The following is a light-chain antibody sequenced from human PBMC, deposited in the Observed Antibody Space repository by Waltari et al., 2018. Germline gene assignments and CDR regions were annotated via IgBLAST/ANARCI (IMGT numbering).Light chain of an antibody. CDR3: QQYGRSPYT. J-gene: IGKJ2*01. CDR1: QSVSSDY. V-gene: IGKV3-20*01. CDR2: GAS. Sequence: DIVLTQSPGTPSLSPGERATLYCRASQSVSSDYLAWYQQKPGQAPRLLIYGASSRATGIPDKFSGSGSGTDFTLTISRLEPEDFAVYYCQQYGRSPYTFGQGTKLDIK.